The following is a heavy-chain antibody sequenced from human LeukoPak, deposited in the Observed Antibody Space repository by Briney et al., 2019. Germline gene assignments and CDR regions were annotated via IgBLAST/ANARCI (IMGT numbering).Heavy chain of an antibody. CDR3: ARDREETYYYDSSGGFDY. D-gene: IGHD3-22*01. V-gene: IGHV1-18*01. CDR2: ISAYNGNT. J-gene: IGHJ4*02. Sequence: ASVKVSCKASGYTFTSYDINWVRQAPGQGLEWMGWISAYNGNTNYAQKLQGRVTMTTDTSTSTAYMELRSLRSDDTAVYYCARDREETYYYDSSGGFDYWGQGTLVTVSS. CDR1: GYTFTSYD.